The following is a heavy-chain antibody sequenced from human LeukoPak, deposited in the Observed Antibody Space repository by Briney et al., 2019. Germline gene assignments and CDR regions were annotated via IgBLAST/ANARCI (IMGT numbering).Heavy chain of an antibody. V-gene: IGHV3-74*01. J-gene: IGHJ5*02. D-gene: IGHD3-10*01. CDR3: ARDLRFGELRT. CDR2: INSDGSST. CDR1: GGSISSSSYY. Sequence: ETLSLTCTVSGGSISSSSYYWGWIRQPPGKGLEWVSRINSDGSSTSYADSVKGRFTISRDNAKNTLYLQMNSLRAEDTAVYYCARDLRFGELRTWGQGTLVTVSS.